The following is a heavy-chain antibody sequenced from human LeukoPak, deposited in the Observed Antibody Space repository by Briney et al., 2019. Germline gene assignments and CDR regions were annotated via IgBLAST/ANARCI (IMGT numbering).Heavy chain of an antibody. CDR1: GYTLTELS. D-gene: IGHD5-24*01. Sequence: ASVKVSCKVSGYTLTELSMHWVRQAPGKGLEWMGGFDPEDGETIYAQKFQGRVTMTEDTSTDTAYMELSSLRSEDTAVYYCARDGGRGGYLFFDYWGQGTLVTVSS. CDR2: FDPEDGET. J-gene: IGHJ4*02. CDR3: ARDGGRGGYLFFDY. V-gene: IGHV1-24*01.